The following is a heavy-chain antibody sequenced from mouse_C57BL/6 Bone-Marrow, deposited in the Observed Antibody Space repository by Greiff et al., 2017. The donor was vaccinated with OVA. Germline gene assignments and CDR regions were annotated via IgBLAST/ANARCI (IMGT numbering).Heavy chain of an antibody. J-gene: IGHJ1*03. D-gene: IGHD1-1*01. CDR2: ISDGGSYT. Sequence: EVNMVESGGGLVKPGGSLKLSCAASGFTFSSYAMSWVRQTPEKRLEWVATISDGGSYTYYPDNVKGRFTISRDNAKNNLYLQMSHLKSEDTAMYYCARGYYYGSSPYWYFEVWGTGTTVTVSS. CDR3: ARGYYYGSSPYWYFEV. V-gene: IGHV5-4*03. CDR1: GFTFSSYA.